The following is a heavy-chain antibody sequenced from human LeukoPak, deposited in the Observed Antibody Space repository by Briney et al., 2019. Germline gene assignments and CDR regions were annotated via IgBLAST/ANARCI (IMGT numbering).Heavy chain of an antibody. D-gene: IGHD6-13*01. Sequence: GGSLRLSCAASGFTVSSNYMSWVRQAPGKGLEWVANIKQAGREKNYVDSVKGRFTISRDNAKNSLYLQMNSLRAEDTAVYYCVRAGIAAAFDYWGQGILVTVSS. CDR2: IKQAGREK. CDR1: GFTVSSNY. CDR3: VRAGIAAAFDY. V-gene: IGHV3-7*01. J-gene: IGHJ4*02.